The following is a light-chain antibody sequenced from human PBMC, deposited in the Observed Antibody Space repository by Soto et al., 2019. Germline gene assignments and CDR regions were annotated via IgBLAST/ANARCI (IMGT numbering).Light chain of an antibody. Sequence: QSALTQPPSASGTPGQRVTISRSGSSSNIETNTVDWYQHLPGTAPKVLIVNNNQRPSVVPDRFSGSKSGTSASLAISGLQSEDDAHYCCGVWDDSLSGMIFGGGTKLTVL. CDR1: SSNIETNT. J-gene: IGLJ2*01. V-gene: IGLV1-44*01. CDR3: GVWDDSLSGMI. CDR2: NNN.